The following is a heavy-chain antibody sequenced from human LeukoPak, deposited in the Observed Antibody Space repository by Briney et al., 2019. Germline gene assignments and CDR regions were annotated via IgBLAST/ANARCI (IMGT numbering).Heavy chain of an antibody. CDR1: GGSISSAGYH. Sequence: SQTLSLTCTVSGGSISSAGYHWSWIRQHPGQGLERIGYIHKTGTTYYNPSLKSRLTISVDTSKNQFSLKLSSVTAADTAVYYCARVIRYGDHDYWGQGTLVTVSS. J-gene: IGHJ4*02. V-gene: IGHV4-31*03. D-gene: IGHD4-17*01. CDR2: IHKTGTT. CDR3: ARVIRYGDHDY.